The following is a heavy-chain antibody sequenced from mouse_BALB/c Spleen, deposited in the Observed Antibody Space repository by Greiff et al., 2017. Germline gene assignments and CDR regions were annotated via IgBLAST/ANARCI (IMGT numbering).Heavy chain of an antibody. D-gene: IGHD1-1*01. CDR1: GFTFSSFG. V-gene: IGHV5-17*02. Sequence: EVKLMESGGGLVQPGGSRKLSCAASGFTFSSFGMHWVRQAPEKGLEWVAYISSGSSTIYYADTVKGRFTISRDNPKNTLFLQMTSLRSEDTAMYYCAREGYYYGSSRGRFDVWGAGTTVTGSS. CDR3: AREGYYYGSSRGRFDV. CDR2: ISSGSSTI. J-gene: IGHJ1*01.